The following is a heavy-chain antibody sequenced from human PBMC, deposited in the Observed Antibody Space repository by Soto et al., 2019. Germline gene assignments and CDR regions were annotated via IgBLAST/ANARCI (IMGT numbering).Heavy chain of an antibody. J-gene: IGHJ6*04. CDR1: GGSLSSSSYY. D-gene: IGHD2-15*01. CDR2: IYYSWST. V-gene: IGHV4-61*01. Sequence: ASETLSLTCTVSGGSLSSSSYYWGWVRQPPGKGLEGIGDIYYSWSTNYNPSLKSRVTISVDTSKNQFSLSLSSVTAADTAVYYCARDSYCSGGSCYSGFMRLVQQSIDIRGKAIMVTGSS. CDR3: ARDSYCSGGSCYSGFMRLVQQSIDI.